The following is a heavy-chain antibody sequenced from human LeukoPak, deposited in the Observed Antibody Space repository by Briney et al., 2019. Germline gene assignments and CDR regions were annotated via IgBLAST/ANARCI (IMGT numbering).Heavy chain of an antibody. V-gene: IGHV1-2*02. D-gene: IGHD5-12*01. CDR1: GYTFTGYY. Sequence: ASVKVSCKASGYTFTGYYMHWVQQAPGQGLEWMGWINPISGVTNFAQNFLGRVSMSRDTSIRTAYLDMYSLTFDDTAVFYCARGGYSGFDPFDYWGQGTLVTVSS. J-gene: IGHJ4*02. CDR2: INPISGVT. CDR3: ARGGYSGFDPFDY.